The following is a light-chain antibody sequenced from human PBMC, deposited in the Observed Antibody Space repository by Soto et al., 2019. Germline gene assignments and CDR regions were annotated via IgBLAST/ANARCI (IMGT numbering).Light chain of an antibody. CDR3: QQYDSYSYT. CDR2: GAS. Sequence: DIQMTQSPSTLSASVGDRVTITCRASQSISNWLAWYQQKPGKAPTLLISGASSLESGVPSRFSGSGSGTEFTLTISSLQPDDFATYYCQQYDSYSYTFGQGTKVDIK. V-gene: IGKV1-5*01. J-gene: IGKJ2*01. CDR1: QSISNW.